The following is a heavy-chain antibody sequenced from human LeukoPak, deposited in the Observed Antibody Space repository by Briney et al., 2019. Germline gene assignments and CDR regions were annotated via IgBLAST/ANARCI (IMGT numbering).Heavy chain of an antibody. V-gene: IGHV3-30-3*01. CDR2: ISYDGSNK. Sequence: GRSLRLSCAASGFTFSSYAMHWVRQAPGKGLEWVAVISYDGSNKYYADSVKGRFTISRDNSKNTLYLQMNSLRAEDTAVYYCAKDTRIAVAGTRGYWGQGTLVTVSS. CDR1: GFTFSSYA. CDR3: AKDTRIAVAGTRGY. J-gene: IGHJ4*02. D-gene: IGHD6-19*01.